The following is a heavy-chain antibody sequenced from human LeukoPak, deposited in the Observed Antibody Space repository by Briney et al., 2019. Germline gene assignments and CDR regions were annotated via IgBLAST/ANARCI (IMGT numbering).Heavy chain of an antibody. CDR2: IKHSGST. Sequence: SETLSLTCAVYGGSFSGYYWSWIRQPPGKGLEWIGEIKHSGSTNYNPSLKSRVTISVDTSKNQFSLKLSSVTAADTAVYYCARYGDQRLVLDYWGQGILVTVSS. V-gene: IGHV4-34*01. CDR1: GGSFSGYY. CDR3: ARYGDQRLVLDY. J-gene: IGHJ4*02. D-gene: IGHD6-13*01.